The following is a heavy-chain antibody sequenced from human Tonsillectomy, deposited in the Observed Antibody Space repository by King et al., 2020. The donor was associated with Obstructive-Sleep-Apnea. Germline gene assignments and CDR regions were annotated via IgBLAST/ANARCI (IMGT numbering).Heavy chain of an antibody. D-gene: IGHD1-26*01. V-gene: IGHV4-4*07. J-gene: IGHJ4*02. CDR2: IYTSGST. Sequence: QLQLQESGPGLVKPSETLSLTCTVSVGSISSYYWSWNRQPAGKGLEWIGRIYTSGSTHYNPSLKSRVTMSVDTSKNRFALMLSSVTAADTAVYFCAGEARGNYDFDYWGQGTLVTVSS. CDR3: AGEARGNYDFDY. CDR1: VGSISSYY.